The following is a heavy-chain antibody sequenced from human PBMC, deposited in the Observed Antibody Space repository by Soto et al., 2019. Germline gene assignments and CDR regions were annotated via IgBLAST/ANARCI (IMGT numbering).Heavy chain of an antibody. CDR2: ISGTGGTP. Sequence: EVQLLESGGGLVQPGGSLRLSCAASGFTFSSYAMSWVRQAPGKGLEWVSAISGTGGTPYYADSVKGRFTISRDNSGNTLHLQMNSLRAEATAIYYCAKFFVETGGSSGWPWSFHFWGQGSLVTVSS. J-gene: IGHJ4*02. CDR1: GFTFSSYA. CDR3: AKFFVETGGSSGWPWSFHF. V-gene: IGHV3-23*01. D-gene: IGHD6-25*01.